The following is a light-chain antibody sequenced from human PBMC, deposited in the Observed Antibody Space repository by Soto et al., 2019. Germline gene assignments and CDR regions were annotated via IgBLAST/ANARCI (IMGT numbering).Light chain of an antibody. CDR2: GTS. J-gene: IGKJ2*01. CDR3: QHRGKWPRT. Sequence: EIVLTQSPATLSLSPGERATLSCRASQSVGSYLAWYQQKPGQAPRLLIYGTSNRATGIPGRFSGSGSETDFTLTISSLEPEDCGVSYCQHRGKWPRTFGQGTKLEIK. CDR1: QSVGSY. V-gene: IGKV3-11*01.